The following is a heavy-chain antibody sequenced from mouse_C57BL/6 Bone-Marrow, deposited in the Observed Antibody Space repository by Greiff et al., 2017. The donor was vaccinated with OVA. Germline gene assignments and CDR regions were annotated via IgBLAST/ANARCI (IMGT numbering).Heavy chain of an antibody. J-gene: IGHJ3*01. CDR1: GFTFSSYG. CDR2: ISSGGSYT. Sequence: EVMLVESGGDLVKPGGSLKLSCAASGFTFSSYGMSWVRQTPDKRLEWVATISSGGSYTYYPDSVKGRFTISRDNAKNTLYLQMSSLKSEDTAMYYCANNLFAYWGQGTLVTVSA. CDR3: ANNLFAY. V-gene: IGHV5-6*02. D-gene: IGHD1-3*01.